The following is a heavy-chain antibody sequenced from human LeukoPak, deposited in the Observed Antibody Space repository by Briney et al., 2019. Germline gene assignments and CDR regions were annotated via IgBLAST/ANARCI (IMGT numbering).Heavy chain of an antibody. V-gene: IGHV4-34*01. Sequence: SETLSLTCAVFDGSLSGSCLSWIRQFPGKGLEWIGEITDSGTTNSNPSLNNRVINSVDPSKNQFSLKVTSVTAADTAVYYCARQETVLDQGRFAFDLWGQGTAVTVSS. D-gene: IGHD3-3*01. CDR3: ARQETVLDQGRFAFDL. J-gene: IGHJ3*01. CDR2: ITDSGTT. CDR1: DGSLSGSC.